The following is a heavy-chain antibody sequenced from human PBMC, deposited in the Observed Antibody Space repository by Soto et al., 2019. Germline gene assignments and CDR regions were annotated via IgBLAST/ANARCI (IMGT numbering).Heavy chain of an antibody. J-gene: IGHJ4*02. CDR3: AQAAVYISNWFFDY. D-gene: IGHD6-13*01. CDR2: TYYRSKWYN. V-gene: IGHV6-1*01. Sequence: QVQLQQSGPGLVKPSQPLSLTCAIAGAIVSSNSAALNWLRQSPSGRLEWLGRTYYRSKWYNDYAVSVKSRVTINPDTSKNQFSLQLNSVTPEDTAVYYCAQAAVYISNWFFDYWGQGALVTVSS. CDR1: GAIVSSNSAA.